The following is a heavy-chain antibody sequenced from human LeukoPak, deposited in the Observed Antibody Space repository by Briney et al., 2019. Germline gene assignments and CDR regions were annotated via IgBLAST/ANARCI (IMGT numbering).Heavy chain of an antibody. J-gene: IGHJ6*03. CDR3: ARGVSGYQGYYNMDV. V-gene: IGHV1-69*05. Sequence: ASVKVSCKASGGTFSSYAINWVRQAPGQGLEWGGRIIPIFGTANYAQKLQGRVTIPTDESTSTAYMELSSLRSEDTAVYYCARGVSGYQGYYNMDVWDKGTTVTVSS. CDR2: IIPIFGTA. D-gene: IGHD3-22*01. CDR1: GGTFSSYA.